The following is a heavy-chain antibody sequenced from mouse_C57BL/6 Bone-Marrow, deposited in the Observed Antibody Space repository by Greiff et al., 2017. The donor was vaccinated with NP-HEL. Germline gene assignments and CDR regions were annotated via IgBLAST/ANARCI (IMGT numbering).Heavy chain of an antibody. CDR2: IYPRSGNT. Sequence: VKLQESGAELARPGASVKLSCKASGYTFTSYGISWVKQRTGQGLEWIGEIYPRSGNTYYNEKFKGKATLTADKSSSTAYMELRSLTSEDSAVYFCASWWYAMDYWGQGTSVTVSS. D-gene: IGHD1-1*02. CDR1: GYTFTSYG. V-gene: IGHV1-81*01. CDR3: ASWWYAMDY. J-gene: IGHJ4*01.